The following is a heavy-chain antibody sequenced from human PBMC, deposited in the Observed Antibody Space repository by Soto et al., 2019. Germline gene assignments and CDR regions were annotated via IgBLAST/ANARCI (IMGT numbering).Heavy chain of an antibody. D-gene: IGHD6-19*01. Sequence: GASVKVSCKASGYTFTGYYMHWVRQAPGQGLEWMGWINPNSGGTNYAQKFQGRVTMTRDTSISTAYMELSRLRSDDTAVYYCAREMQWLVLYYFDYWSQGTLVTVSS. V-gene: IGHV1-2*02. CDR1: GYTFTGYY. CDR3: AREMQWLVLYYFDY. CDR2: INPNSGGT. J-gene: IGHJ4*02.